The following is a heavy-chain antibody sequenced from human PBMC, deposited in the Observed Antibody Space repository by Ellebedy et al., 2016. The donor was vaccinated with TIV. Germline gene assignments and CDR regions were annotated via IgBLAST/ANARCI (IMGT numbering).Heavy chain of an antibody. V-gene: IGHV1-2*02. CDR1: GYTFTDYY. J-gene: IGHJ4*02. D-gene: IGHD3-10*01. CDR3: ARVDAASYCLDF. CDR2: INPNGGGT. Sequence: AASVKVSCKASGYTFTDYYIYWVRHAPGQGLEWMGWINPNGGGTNYAQRFQGRVTITRDTSISTAYMELSSLRSDDTAVYHCARVDAASYCLDFWGLGTLVTVSS.